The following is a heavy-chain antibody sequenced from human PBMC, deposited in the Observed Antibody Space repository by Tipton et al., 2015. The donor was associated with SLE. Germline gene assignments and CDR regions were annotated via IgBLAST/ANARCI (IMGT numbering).Heavy chain of an antibody. D-gene: IGHD3-10*02. CDR3: ARGVFPYSYYYMDV. CDR1: GNTFSSYY. V-gene: IGHV1-46*01. CDR2: IDPSSGTR. J-gene: IGHJ6*03. Sequence: QLVQSGPEVKKPGASVKVSCKASGNTFSSYYVHWVRQAPGQGLEWMGIIDPSSGTRTYAQRFQDRVTMSRDTSAGTVHMELSSLRSEDTAVYYCARGVFPYSYYYMDVWGEGTTVTVSS.